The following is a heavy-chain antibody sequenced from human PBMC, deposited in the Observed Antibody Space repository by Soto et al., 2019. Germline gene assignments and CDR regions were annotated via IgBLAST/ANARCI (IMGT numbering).Heavy chain of an antibody. CDR1: GSISTTTP. J-gene: IGHJ4*02. CDR2: ISGRGTNT. V-gene: IGHV3-23*01. CDR3: APSFRYFDN. Sequence: GGSLRLSCAASGSISTTTPLSWVRQAPGKGLEWVSTISGRGTNTYYADSVKGRFIISRDNLKNTVNLQMNGLGVEDTAIYYCAPSFRYFDNWGPGTRVTVSS.